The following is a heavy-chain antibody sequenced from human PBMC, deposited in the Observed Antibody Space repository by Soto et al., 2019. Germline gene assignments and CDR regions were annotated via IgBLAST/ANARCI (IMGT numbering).Heavy chain of an antibody. V-gene: IGHV3-15*01. D-gene: IGHD3-22*01. CDR1: GFTFTNDW. CDR2: IKSKTDGGTT. CDR3: ISDVNYYYCCGYYYRDD. J-gene: IGHJ6*03. Sequence: GGSLRLSCAASGFTFTNDWMTWVRQAPGKGLEWVGSIKSKTDGGTTAYAAPVKGRISSSRDDSKHTLHLQMNSLKNEDIAVYYCISDVNYYYCCGYYYRDDWGQGTMVTVS.